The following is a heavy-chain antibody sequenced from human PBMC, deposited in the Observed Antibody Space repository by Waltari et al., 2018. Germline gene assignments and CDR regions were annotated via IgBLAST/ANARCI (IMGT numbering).Heavy chain of an antibody. CDR3: ARSGSYEGWFDP. V-gene: IGHV4-34*01. J-gene: IGHJ5*02. Sequence: QVQLQQWGAGLLKPSETLSLTCAVYGGSCSGYYWSWIRQPPGKGLEWIGEINHSGSTNYNPSLKSRVTISVDTSKNQFSLKLSSVTAADTAVYYCARSGSYEGWFDPWGQGTLVTVSS. CDR2: INHSGST. CDR1: GGSCSGYY. D-gene: IGHD1-26*01.